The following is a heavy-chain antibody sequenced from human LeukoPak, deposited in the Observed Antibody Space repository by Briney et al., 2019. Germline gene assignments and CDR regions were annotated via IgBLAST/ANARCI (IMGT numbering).Heavy chain of an antibody. D-gene: IGHD3-3*01. CDR3: AKVLFSFRSLEWFLKGYFDY. Sequence: SCKASGGTFSSYAMHWVRQAPGKGLEWVAFIRYDGSNKYYADSVKGRFTISRDNSKNTLYLQMNSLRAEDTAVYYCAKVLFSFRSLEWFLKGYFDYWGQGTLVTVSS. CDR1: GGTFSSYA. CDR2: IRYDGSNK. V-gene: IGHV3-30*02. J-gene: IGHJ4*02.